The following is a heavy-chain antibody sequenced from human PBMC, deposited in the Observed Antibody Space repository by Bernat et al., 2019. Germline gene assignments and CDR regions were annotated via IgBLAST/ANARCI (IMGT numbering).Heavy chain of an antibody. Sequence: QVQLVESGGGVVQPGRSLRLSCAASGFTFSSYGMHWVRQAPGKGLEWVAVISYDGSNKYYADSVKGRFTISRDNSKNTLYLQMNSLRAEDTAVYYCAKAQYQLLYDYYCYGMDVWGQGTTVTVSS. V-gene: IGHV3-30*18. J-gene: IGHJ6*02. CDR3: AKAQYQLLYDYYCYGMDV. CDR2: ISYDGSNK. D-gene: IGHD2-2*02. CDR1: GFTFSSYG.